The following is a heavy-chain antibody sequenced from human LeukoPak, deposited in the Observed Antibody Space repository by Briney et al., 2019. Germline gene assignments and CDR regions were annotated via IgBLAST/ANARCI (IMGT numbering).Heavy chain of an antibody. D-gene: IGHD3-10*01. J-gene: IGHJ4*02. Sequence: GGSLRLSCAASGFTFSGCAMNWVRQAPGKGLEWVSYISSSSSTIYYADSVKGRFTISRDNAKNSLYLQMNSLRAEDTAVYYCARDGYYGSGSYYKGLFDYWGQGTLVTVSS. V-gene: IGHV3-48*01. CDR2: ISSSSSTI. CDR3: ARDGYYGSGSYYKGLFDY. CDR1: GFTFSGCA.